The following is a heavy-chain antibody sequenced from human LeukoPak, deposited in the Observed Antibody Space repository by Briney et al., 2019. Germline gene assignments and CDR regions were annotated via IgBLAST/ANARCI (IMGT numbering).Heavy chain of an antibody. J-gene: IGHJ6*03. V-gene: IGHV4-4*07. CDR3: ARVYSSSRGSYYYYMDV. CDR2: IYTSGST. CDR1: GGSISSYY. Sequence: PSETPSLTCTVSGGSISSYYWSWIRQPAGKGLEWIGRIYTSGSTNYNPALKSRVTISVDKSKNQFSLKLSSVTAADTAVYYCARVYSSSRGSYYYYMDVWGKGTRVSVSS. D-gene: IGHD6-13*01.